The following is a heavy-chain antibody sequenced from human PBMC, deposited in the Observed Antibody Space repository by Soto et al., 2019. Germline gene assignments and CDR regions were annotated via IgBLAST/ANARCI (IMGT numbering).Heavy chain of an antibody. J-gene: IGHJ6*02. D-gene: IGHD3-3*01. CDR2: INHSGST. V-gene: IGHV4-34*01. CDR3: ARGVTILGGYYYGMDV. Sequence: SETLSLTCAVYGGSFSGYYWSWIRQPPGKGLEWIGEINHSGSTNYNPSLKSRVTISVDTSKNQFSLKLSSVTAADTAVYYCARGVTILGGYYYGMDVWGQGTTVTVSS. CDR1: GGSFSGYY.